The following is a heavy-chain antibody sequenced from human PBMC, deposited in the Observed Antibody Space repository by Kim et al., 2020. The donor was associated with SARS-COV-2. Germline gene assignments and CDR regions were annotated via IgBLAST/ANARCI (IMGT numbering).Heavy chain of an antibody. V-gene: IGHV3-33*06. Sequence: GGSLRLSCAASGFTFSSYGMHWVRQAPGKGLEWVAVICYDGSNKYYADSVKGRFTISRDNSKNTLYLQMNSLRAEDTAVYYCAKDLNRDTIFVVAPGFDYWGQGTLVTVSS. CDR2: ICYDGSNK. CDR1: GFTFSSYG. D-gene: IGHD3-3*01. J-gene: IGHJ4*02. CDR3: AKDLNRDTIFVVAPGFDY.